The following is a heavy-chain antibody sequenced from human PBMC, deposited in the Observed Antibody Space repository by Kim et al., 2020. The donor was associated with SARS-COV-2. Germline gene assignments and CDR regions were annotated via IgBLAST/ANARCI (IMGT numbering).Heavy chain of an antibody. CDR3: AKSLRFDP. V-gene: IGHV3-23*01. J-gene: IGHJ5*02. Sequence: SSGRTYYADSVRARFTISRDNSKNTLYLQMNSLRAEDTAVYYCAKSLRFDPWGQGTLVTVSS. CDR2: SSGRT.